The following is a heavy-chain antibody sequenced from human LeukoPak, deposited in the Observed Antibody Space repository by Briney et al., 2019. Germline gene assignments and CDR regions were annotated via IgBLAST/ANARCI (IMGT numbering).Heavy chain of an antibody. V-gene: IGHV4-39*07. D-gene: IGHD3-22*01. J-gene: IGHJ1*01. Sequence: SETLSLTCTVSGGSISSSSYYWGWIRQPPGKGLEWIGSIYHSGSTYYNPSLKSRVTISVDTSKNQFSLKLSSVTAADTAVYYCARDQRESDYYDSSGYNLYFQHWGQGTLVTVSS. CDR1: GGSISSSSYY. CDR3: ARDQRESDYYDSSGYNLYFQH. CDR2: IYHSGST.